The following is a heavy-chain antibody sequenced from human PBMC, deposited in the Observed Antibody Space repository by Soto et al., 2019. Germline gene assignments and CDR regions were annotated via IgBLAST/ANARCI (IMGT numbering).Heavy chain of an antibody. CDR2: IYYSGST. Sequence: SETLSLTCTVSGGSISSYYWSWIRQPPGKGLEWIGYIYYSGSTNYNPSLKSRVTISVDTSKNQFSLKLSSVTAADTAVYYCARQALGTIDYWGQGTLVTVSS. J-gene: IGHJ4*02. D-gene: IGHD1-1*01. V-gene: IGHV4-59*08. CDR3: ARQALGTIDY. CDR1: GGSISSYY.